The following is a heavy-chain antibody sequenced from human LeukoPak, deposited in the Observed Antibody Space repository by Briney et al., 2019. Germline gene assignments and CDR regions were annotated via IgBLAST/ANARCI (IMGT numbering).Heavy chain of an antibody. V-gene: IGHV3-23*01. Sequence: GGSLRLSCAASGFTFSSYGMSWVRQAPGKGPEWVSAINGDGSATYYADSVKGRFTISRDNSKNTLYLQMNSLRAEDTAVYYCAKASGAYYYDSSGYFGYWGQGTLVTVSS. CDR3: AKASGAYYYDSSGYFGY. CDR2: INGDGSAT. D-gene: IGHD3-22*01. J-gene: IGHJ4*02. CDR1: GFTFSSYG.